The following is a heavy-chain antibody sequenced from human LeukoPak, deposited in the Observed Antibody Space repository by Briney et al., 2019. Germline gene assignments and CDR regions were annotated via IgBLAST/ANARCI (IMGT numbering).Heavy chain of an antibody. V-gene: IGHV4-34*01. CDR3: ARAGWFGELYGPLDY. Sequence: SETLSLTCAVYGGSFSGYYWSWIRQPPGKGLEWIGEINHSGSTNYNPSLKSRVTISVDTSKNQFSLKVSPVTAADTAVYYCARAGWFGELYGPLDYWGQGTLVTVSS. D-gene: IGHD3-10*01. CDR2: INHSGST. J-gene: IGHJ4*02. CDR1: GGSFSGYY.